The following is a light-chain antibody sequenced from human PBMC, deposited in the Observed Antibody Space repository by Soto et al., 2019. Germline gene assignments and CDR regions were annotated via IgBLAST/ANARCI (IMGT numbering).Light chain of an antibody. V-gene: IGLV1-47*01. Sequence: QSVLTQPPSASGTPGQRVTISCSGSSSNVGSNYVYWYQHLPGTAPNLLIYRNNQRPSGVPDRFSGSKSGTSASLAISGLRSEDEADYYCATWEDSLSGPVFGGGTKLTVL. CDR3: ATWEDSLSGPV. CDR2: RNN. J-gene: IGLJ2*01. CDR1: SSNVGSNY.